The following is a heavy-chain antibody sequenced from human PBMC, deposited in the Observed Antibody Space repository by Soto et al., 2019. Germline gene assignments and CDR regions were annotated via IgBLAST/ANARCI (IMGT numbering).Heavy chain of an antibody. CDR2: IIPILGIA. CDR1: GGTFSSYT. V-gene: IGHV1-69*02. D-gene: IGHD4-17*01. J-gene: IGHJ4*02. Sequence: QVQLVQSGAEVKKPGSSVKVSCKASGGTFSSYTISWVRQAPGQGLEWMGRIIPILGIANYAQKFQGRVTITADKSTSTAYMELSSLRSDDTAVYYCARVSRDYGDYGGFDYWGQGTLVTVSS. CDR3: ARVSRDYGDYGGFDY.